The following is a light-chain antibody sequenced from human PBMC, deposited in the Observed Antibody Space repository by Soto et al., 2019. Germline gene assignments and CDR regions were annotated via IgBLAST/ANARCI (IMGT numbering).Light chain of an antibody. CDR3: CSYAGSSKYV. Sequence: QSALTQPASVSGSPGQSITISCTGTSSDVGSYNLVSWYQQHPGKAPKLMIYEGSKRPSGVSNRFSGSKSGNTASLTISGLQAEDEADYYRCSYAGSSKYVFGTGTKSPS. CDR1: SSDVGSYNL. J-gene: IGLJ1*01. V-gene: IGLV2-23*01. CDR2: EGS.